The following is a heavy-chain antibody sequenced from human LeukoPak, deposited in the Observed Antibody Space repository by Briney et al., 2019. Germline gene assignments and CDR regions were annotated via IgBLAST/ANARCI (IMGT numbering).Heavy chain of an antibody. Sequence: GGSLRLSCAASGFTFSSYSMNWVRQAPGKGQEWVSYISSSSSTIYYADSVKGRFTISRDNAKNSLYLQMNSLRAEDTAVYYCARDAYSFVDYWGQGTLVTVSS. CDR1: GFTFSSYS. D-gene: IGHD5-12*01. J-gene: IGHJ4*02. CDR3: ARDAYSFVDY. V-gene: IGHV3-48*04. CDR2: ISSSSSTI.